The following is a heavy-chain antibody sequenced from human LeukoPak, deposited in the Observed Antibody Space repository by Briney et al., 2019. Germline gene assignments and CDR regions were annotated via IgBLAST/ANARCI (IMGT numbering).Heavy chain of an antibody. CDR1: GGTFSSYA. D-gene: IGHD6-19*01. V-gene: IGHV1-69*01. CDR3: ARDRSSGWYFDY. CDR2: IIPIFGTA. Sequence: GSSVKVSCKASGGTFSSYAISWVRQAPGHGLEWMGGIIPIFGTANYAQKFQGRVTITADESTSTAYMELSSLRSEDTAVYYCARDRSSGWYFDYWGQGTLVTVSS. J-gene: IGHJ4*02.